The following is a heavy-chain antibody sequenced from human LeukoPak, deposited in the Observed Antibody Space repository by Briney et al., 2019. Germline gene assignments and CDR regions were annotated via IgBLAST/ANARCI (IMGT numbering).Heavy chain of an antibody. CDR1: GGSVSSSSYY. D-gene: IGHD3-9*01. CDR2: IYYSGST. V-gene: IGHV4-39*01. Sequence: PSETLSLTCTVSGGSVSSSSYYWGWIRQPPGKGLEWIGSIYYSGSTYYNPSLKSRVTISVDTSKNQFSLKLSSVTAADTAVYYCARKYYDILTGYYSEGWGQGTLVTVS. CDR3: ARKYYDILTGYYSEG. J-gene: IGHJ4*02.